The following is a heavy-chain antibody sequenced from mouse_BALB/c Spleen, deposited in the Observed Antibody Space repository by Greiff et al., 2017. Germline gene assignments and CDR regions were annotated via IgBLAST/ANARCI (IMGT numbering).Heavy chain of an antibody. Sequence: EVQLQQSGPSLVKPSQTLSLTCSVTGDSITSGYWNWIRKFPGNKLEYMGYISYSGSTYYNPSLKSRISITRDTSKNQYYLQLNSVTTEDTATYYCARRAKYGNYNYYAMDYWGQGTSVTVSS. CDR2: ISYSGST. J-gene: IGHJ4*01. V-gene: IGHV3-8*02. CDR3: ARRAKYGNYNYYAMDY. CDR1: GDSITSGY. D-gene: IGHD2-10*02.